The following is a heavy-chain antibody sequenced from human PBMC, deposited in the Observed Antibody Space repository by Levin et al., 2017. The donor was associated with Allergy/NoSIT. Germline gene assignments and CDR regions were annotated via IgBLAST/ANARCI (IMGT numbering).Heavy chain of an antibody. Sequence: TGESLKISCTGSGFTFGDYAMSWVRQAPGKGLEWVGFIRNKAHGGTTEYAASVTGRLTISRDESKSIAYLQMNSLKTEDTAVYFCARGGPPNYDYNWGSYRDGYFDYWGQGTLVTVSS. CDR2: IRNKAHGGTT. CDR3: ARGGPPNYDYNWGSYRDGYFDY. D-gene: IGHD3-16*02. CDR1: GFTFGDYA. V-gene: IGHV3-49*04. J-gene: IGHJ4*02.